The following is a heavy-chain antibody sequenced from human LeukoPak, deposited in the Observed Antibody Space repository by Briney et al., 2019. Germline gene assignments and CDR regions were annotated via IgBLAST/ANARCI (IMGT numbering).Heavy chain of an antibody. V-gene: IGHV1-69*06. CDR1: GGTFSSYA. CDR2: IIPIFGTA. Sequence: SVKVSCKASGGTFSSYAISWVRQAPGQGLEWMGGIIPIFGTANYAQKFQGRVTITADKSTSTAYMELSSLRSEDTAVYYCATAQTYYYDSSGYYQDYWGQGTLVTVSS. CDR3: ATAQTYYYDSSGYYQDY. D-gene: IGHD3-22*01. J-gene: IGHJ4*02.